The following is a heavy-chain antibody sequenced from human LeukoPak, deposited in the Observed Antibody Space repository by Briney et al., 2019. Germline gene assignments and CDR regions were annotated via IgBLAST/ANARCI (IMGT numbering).Heavy chain of an antibody. CDR1: GFTFSSYA. D-gene: IGHD1-26*01. Sequence: PGGSLRLSCAASGFTFSSYAMSWVRQAPGKGQEWVSAISGSGGSTYYADSVKGRFTISRDNSKNTLYLQMNSLRAEDTAVYYCARSEVGATTRNAFDIWGQGTMVTVSS. CDR2: ISGSGGST. V-gene: IGHV3-23*01. CDR3: ARSEVGATTRNAFDI. J-gene: IGHJ3*02.